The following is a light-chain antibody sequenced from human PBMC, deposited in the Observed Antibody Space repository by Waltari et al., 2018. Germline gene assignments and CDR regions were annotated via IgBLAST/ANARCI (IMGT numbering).Light chain of an antibody. CDR3: QQYGSSPFT. V-gene: IGKV3-20*01. Sequence: EIVLTQSPGTLSLSPGERGTLSCRASQSVSSSYLAWYQQKPGQAPRLLIYGASSRATGIPDRFSGRGSGTDFTLTISRLEPEDFAVYYCQQYGSSPFTFGPGTKVDIK. CDR1: QSVSSSY. J-gene: IGKJ3*01. CDR2: GAS.